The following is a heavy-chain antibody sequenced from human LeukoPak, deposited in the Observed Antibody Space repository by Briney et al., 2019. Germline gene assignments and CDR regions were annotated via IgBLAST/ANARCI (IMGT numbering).Heavy chain of an antibody. Sequence: GGSLRLSCAASGFTFSSYAMSWVRQAPGKGLEWDSAISGSGGSTYYADSVKGRFTISRDNSKNTLYLQMNSLRAEDTAVYYCAKAKPQPPDITMTTPYYFDYWGQGTLVTVSS. D-gene: IGHD3-22*01. CDR3: AKAKPQPPDITMTTPYYFDY. CDR2: ISGSGGST. V-gene: IGHV3-23*01. CDR1: GFTFSSYA. J-gene: IGHJ4*02.